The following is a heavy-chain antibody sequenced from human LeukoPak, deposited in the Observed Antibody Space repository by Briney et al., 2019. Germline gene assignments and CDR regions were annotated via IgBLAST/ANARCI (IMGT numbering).Heavy chain of an antibody. Sequence: ASVEVSCKASGYTFTGYYMHWVRQAPGQGLEWMGWINPNSGGTNYAQKFQGRVTMTRDTSISTAYMELSRLRSDDTAVYYCASPAAADTYYYYGMDVWGQGTTVTVSS. CDR1: GYTFTGYY. V-gene: IGHV1-2*02. D-gene: IGHD6-13*01. J-gene: IGHJ6*02. CDR2: INPNSGGT. CDR3: ASPAAADTYYYYGMDV.